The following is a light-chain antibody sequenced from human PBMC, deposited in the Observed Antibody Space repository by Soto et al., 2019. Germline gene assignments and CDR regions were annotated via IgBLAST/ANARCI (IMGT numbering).Light chain of an antibody. CDR3: QQYDSSSPS. J-gene: IGKJ2*01. Sequence: DIQMTQSPSTLSASVGDGVTITFRASPNISVWLAWYQQRPGKAPKFLIYDASNLETGVSSRFSGSGSGTEFTLTISSLQPDDVATYDCQQYDSSSPSFGKGTILESK. CDR1: PNISVW. CDR2: DAS. V-gene: IGKV1-5*01.